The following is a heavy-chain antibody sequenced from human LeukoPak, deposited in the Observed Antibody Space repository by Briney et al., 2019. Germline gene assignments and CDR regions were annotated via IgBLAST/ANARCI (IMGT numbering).Heavy chain of an antibody. CDR1: GFTFSSYS. CDR2: ISSSSSYI. Sequence: GGSLRLSCAASGFTFSSYSMNWVRQAPGKGLEWVSSISSSSSYIYYADSVKGRFTISRDNAKNSLYLQMNSLRAEDTAVYYCARARSIAARPNWFGPWGQGTLVTVSS. CDR3: ARARSIAARPNWFGP. D-gene: IGHD6-6*01. V-gene: IGHV3-21*01. J-gene: IGHJ5*02.